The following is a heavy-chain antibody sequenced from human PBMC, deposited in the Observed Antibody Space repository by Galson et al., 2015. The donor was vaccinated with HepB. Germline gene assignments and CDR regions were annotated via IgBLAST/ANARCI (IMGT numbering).Heavy chain of an antibody. J-gene: IGHJ4*02. Sequence: SLRLSCAVSGFTYNNYWMSWVRQAPGRGLEWVANIKQDGSEKYYVDSVEGRFTVSRDNAKKTLYLDMNDLSVEDTAVYYCARGWDTDVTSNFDYWGQGALVPVSS. CDR2: IKQDGSEK. V-gene: IGHV3-7*03. CDR3: ARGWDTDVTSNFDY. D-gene: IGHD5-18*01. CDR1: GFTYNNYW.